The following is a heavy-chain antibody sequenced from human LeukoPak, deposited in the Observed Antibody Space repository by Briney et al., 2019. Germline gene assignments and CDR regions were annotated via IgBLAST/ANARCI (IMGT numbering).Heavy chain of an antibody. V-gene: IGHV4-34*01. D-gene: IGHD2-2*02. J-gene: IGHJ4*02. CDR1: GGSFSGYY. Sequence: PSETLSLTCAVYGGSFSGYYWTWIRQPPGKGLEWIGEINHSGSTNYNPSLKSRVTISVDTSRNQFSLKLSSVTAADTAVYYCARPNHKDHCSSTGCYRYFDYWGQGTLVTVSS. CDR3: ARPNHKDHCSSTGCYRYFDY. CDR2: INHSGST.